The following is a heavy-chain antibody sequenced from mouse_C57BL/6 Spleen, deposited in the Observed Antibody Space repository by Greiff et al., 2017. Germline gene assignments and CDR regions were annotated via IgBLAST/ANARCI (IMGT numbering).Heavy chain of an antibody. CDR1: GFTFSDYG. V-gene: IGHV5-17*01. CDR2: ISSGSSTI. Sequence: EVKLVESGGGLVKPGGSLKLSCAASGFTFSDYGMHWVRQAPEKGLEWVAYISSGSSTIYYADPVKGRFTISRDNAKNTLFLQMTSLRSEDTAMYYCAMIYYDYDWYFDVWGTGTTVTVSS. J-gene: IGHJ1*03. D-gene: IGHD2-4*01. CDR3: AMIYYDYDWYFDV.